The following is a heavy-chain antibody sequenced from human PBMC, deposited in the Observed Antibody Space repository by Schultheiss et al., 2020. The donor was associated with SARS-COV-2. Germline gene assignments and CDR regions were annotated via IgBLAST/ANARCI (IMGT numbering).Heavy chain of an antibody. D-gene: IGHD5-24*01. V-gene: IGHV4-31*03. CDR1: GGSISSGGYY. Sequence: SETLSLTCTVSGGSISSGGYYWSWIRQHPGKGLEWIGYIYYSGSTNYNPSLKSRVTISVDTSKNQFSLKLSSVTAADTALYYCARASRDGYPDAFDIWGQGTMVTVSS. CDR2: IYYSGST. CDR3: ARASRDGYPDAFDI. J-gene: IGHJ3*02.